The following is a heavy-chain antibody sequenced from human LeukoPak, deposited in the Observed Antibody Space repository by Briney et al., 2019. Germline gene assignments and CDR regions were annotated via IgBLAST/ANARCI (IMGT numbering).Heavy chain of an antibody. CDR2: IRSSNSAI. CDR1: GFTFSSYS. V-gene: IGHV3-48*01. D-gene: IGHD3-10*01. J-gene: IGHJ4*02. Sequence: GGSLRLSCAASGFTFSSYSMNWVRQAPGKGLEWISYIRSSNSAIYYADSVKGRFTISRDNAKNSLYLQMNSLRAEDTAVYYCAREGGSGSYLEYWGQGTLVTVSS. CDR3: AREGGSGSYLEY.